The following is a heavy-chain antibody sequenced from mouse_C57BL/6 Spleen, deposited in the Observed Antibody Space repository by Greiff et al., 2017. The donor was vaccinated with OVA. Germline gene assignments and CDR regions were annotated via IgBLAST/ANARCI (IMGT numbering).Heavy chain of an antibody. CDR3: TRYPRIYYDYDGYAMDY. Sequence: VKVVESGAELVRPGASVTLSCKASGYTFTDYEMHWVKQTPVHGLEWIGAIDPETGGTAYNQKFKGKAILTADKSSSTAYMELRSLTSEDSAVYYCTRYPRIYYDYDGYAMDYWGQGTSVTVSS. CDR2: IDPETGGT. V-gene: IGHV1-15*01. J-gene: IGHJ4*01. CDR1: GYTFTDYE. D-gene: IGHD2-4*01.